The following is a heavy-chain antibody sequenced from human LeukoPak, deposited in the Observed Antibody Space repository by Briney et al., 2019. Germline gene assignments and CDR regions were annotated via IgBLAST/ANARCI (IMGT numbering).Heavy chain of an antibody. Sequence: GGSLRLSCAASGFTFSSYWMSWVRQAPGKGLEWVPNIKQDGSEKYYVDSVKGRFTISRDNAKNSLYLQMNSLRAEDTAVYYCARVFGLYYPDTYFDYWGQGTLVTVSS. J-gene: IGHJ4*02. V-gene: IGHV3-7*03. CDR1: GFTFSSYW. D-gene: IGHD3-10*01. CDR3: ARVFGLYYPDTYFDY. CDR2: IKQDGSEK.